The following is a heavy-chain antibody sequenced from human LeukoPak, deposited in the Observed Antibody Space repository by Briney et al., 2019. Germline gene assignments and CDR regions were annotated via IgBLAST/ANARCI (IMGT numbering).Heavy chain of an antibody. D-gene: IGHD5-18*01. CDR3: ARAITNYGYIFDY. CDR2: ISSNGGST. CDR1: GFTFSSYA. Sequence: GGSLRLSCAASGFTFSSYAMHWVRQAPGKGLEYVSTISSNGGSTYYANSVKGRFTISRDNAKNSLYLQMNSLRAEDTAVYYCARAITNYGYIFDYWGQGTLVTVSS. J-gene: IGHJ4*02. V-gene: IGHV3-64*01.